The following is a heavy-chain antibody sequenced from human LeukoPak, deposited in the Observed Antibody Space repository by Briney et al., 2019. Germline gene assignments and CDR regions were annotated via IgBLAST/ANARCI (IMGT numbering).Heavy chain of an antibody. CDR3: ARGGDYYDSSGYLWRPAEIDY. D-gene: IGHD3-22*01. V-gene: IGHV3-74*03. Sequence: GGSLRLSCAASGFTFSSYWMHWVRQAPGKGLVCVSRINRDGRTTTYADSVKGRLPVYRDNAKNTMNLQMNSLRAEDRAVYYCARGGDYYDSSGYLWRPAEIDYWGQGTLVTVSS. J-gene: IGHJ4*02. CDR1: GFTFSSYW. CDR2: INRDGRTT.